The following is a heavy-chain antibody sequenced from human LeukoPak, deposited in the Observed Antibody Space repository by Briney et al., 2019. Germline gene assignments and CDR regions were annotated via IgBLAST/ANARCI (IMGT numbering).Heavy chain of an antibody. CDR3: ARAYSGSYAVDY. J-gene: IGHJ4*02. V-gene: IGHV4-38-2*02. CDR2: IYHSGST. CDR1: GYSISSGYY. D-gene: IGHD1-26*01. Sequence: SETLSLTCTVSGYSISSGYYWGWIRQPPGKGLEWIGSIYHSGSTYYNPSLKSRVTISVDTSKNQFSLKLSSVTAADTAVYYCARAYSGSYAVDYWGQGTLVTVSS.